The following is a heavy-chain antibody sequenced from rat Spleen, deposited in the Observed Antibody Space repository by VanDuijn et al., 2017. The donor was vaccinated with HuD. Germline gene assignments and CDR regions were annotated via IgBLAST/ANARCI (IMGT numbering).Heavy chain of an antibody. V-gene: IGHV5-20*01. Sequence: EVQLVESGGGLVQPGRSLKLSCAASGFTFSDYYMAWVRQAPTKGLEWVASISYDGSRTYYRDSVKGRFTISRDNAKSTLYLQTDSLRSEDTATYYCSTRDGGYPHWGQGVMVTVSS. D-gene: IGHD1-11*01. CDR3: STRDGGYPH. CDR2: ISYDGSRT. J-gene: IGHJ2*01. CDR1: GFTFSDYY.